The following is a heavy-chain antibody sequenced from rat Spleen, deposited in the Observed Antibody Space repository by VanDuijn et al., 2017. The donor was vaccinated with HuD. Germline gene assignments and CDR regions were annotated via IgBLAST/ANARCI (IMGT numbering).Heavy chain of an antibody. Sequence: EVQLVESGGGLVQPGRSMKLSCAASGFTFSNYGMAWVRQAPKKGLEWVAYISHDGDSTYYRDPVKGRFTISRDNAKTTLYLQMNSLRSEDTATYYCTARFDWFAYWGQGTLLTVSS. V-gene: IGHV5-27*01. CDR3: TARFDWFAY. CDR1: GFTFSNYG. CDR2: ISHDGDST. J-gene: IGHJ3*01.